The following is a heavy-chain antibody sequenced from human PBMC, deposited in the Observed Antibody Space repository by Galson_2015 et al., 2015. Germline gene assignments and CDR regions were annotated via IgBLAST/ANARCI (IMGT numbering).Heavy chain of an antibody. Sequence: SLRLSCAASGFTVSSNYMSWVRQAPGKGLEWVSVIFSGGSTYYADSVKGRFTISRDNSKNTLYLQMNSLRAEDTAVYYCASGPGDRKYYYYYYMDVWAKGPRSPSP. CDR1: GFTVSSNY. J-gene: IGHJ6*03. V-gene: IGHV3-53*01. D-gene: IGHD1-14*01. CDR3: ASGPGDRKYYYYYYMDV. CDR2: IFSGGST.